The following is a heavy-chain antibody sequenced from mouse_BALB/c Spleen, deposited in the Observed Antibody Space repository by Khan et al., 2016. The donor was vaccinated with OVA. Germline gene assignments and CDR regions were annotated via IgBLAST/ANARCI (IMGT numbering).Heavy chain of an antibody. V-gene: IGHV1S137*01. CDR2: INTYYGDV. CDR3: KRGGGGSRFAY. CDR1: GYTFTDFT. J-gene: IGHJ3*01. Sequence: QVQLKESGAELVRPGVSVKISCKGSGYTFTDFTMHWVKQSHAKSLEWIGIINTYYGDVTYNQKFKGKATMTVDKSSSTVYMELARLTSEDSAIFKGKRGGGGSRFAYWGQGTLVTVSA. D-gene: IGHD2-1*01.